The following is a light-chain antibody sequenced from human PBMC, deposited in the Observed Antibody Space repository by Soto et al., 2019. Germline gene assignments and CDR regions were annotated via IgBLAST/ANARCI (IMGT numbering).Light chain of an antibody. V-gene: IGKV3-15*01. J-gene: IGKJ4*01. CDR2: GAS. CDR3: QQYNIWPLT. CDR1: QSVSSN. Sequence: EIVMTQSPATLSVSPGERATLSCRASQSVSSNLAWYQQKPGQAPRLLIYGASTRATGIPARFSGSGSGTEFTLTISSLQSEDCAVYYCQQYNIWPLTFGGGTQVEIK.